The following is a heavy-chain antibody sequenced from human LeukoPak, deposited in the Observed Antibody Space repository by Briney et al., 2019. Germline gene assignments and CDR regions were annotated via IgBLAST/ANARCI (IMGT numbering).Heavy chain of an antibody. CDR1: GFTFSGFA. Sequence: GGSLRLSCAASGFTFSGFAMSWVRRTPGKGLEWVSGISGSGDNTLYAASVRGRFTISRDNSKNTLYLEMNSLRAEDTAIYYCAKMKGHPLQKYYMDVWGQGTTVTVSS. J-gene: IGHJ6*01. CDR3: AKMKGHPLQKYYMDV. D-gene: IGHD2/OR15-2a*01. CDR2: ISGSGDNT. V-gene: IGHV3-23*01.